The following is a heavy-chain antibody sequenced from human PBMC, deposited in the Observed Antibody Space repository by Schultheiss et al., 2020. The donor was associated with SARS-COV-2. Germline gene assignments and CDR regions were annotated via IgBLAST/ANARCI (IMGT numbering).Heavy chain of an antibody. CDR2: INHSGST. CDR1: GGSVSSGSYY. D-gene: IGHD1-7*01. Sequence: SETLSLTCAVSGGSVSSGSYYWSWIRQSPGKGLEWIGEINHSGSTNYNPSLKSRVTMSVDTSKNQFSLKLSSVTAADTAVYYCARATGTTLGYYYYMDVWGKGTTVTAP. CDR3: ARATGTTLGYYYYMDV. V-gene: IGHV4-61*01. J-gene: IGHJ6*03.